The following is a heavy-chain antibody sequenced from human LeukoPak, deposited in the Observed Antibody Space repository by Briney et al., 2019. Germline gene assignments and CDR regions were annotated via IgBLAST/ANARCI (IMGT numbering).Heavy chain of an antibody. J-gene: IGHJ3*02. CDR2: IYSGGST. D-gene: IGHD3-22*01. V-gene: IGHV3-NL1*01. Sequence: GGSLRLSCAASGFTFNTYGMHWVRQAPGKGLEWVSVIYSGGSTYYADSVKGRFTISRDNSKNTLYLQMNSLRAEDTAVYYCASRDYYDSSGYFDAFDMWGQGTMVTVSS. CDR3: ASRDYYDSSGYFDAFDM. CDR1: GFTFNTYG.